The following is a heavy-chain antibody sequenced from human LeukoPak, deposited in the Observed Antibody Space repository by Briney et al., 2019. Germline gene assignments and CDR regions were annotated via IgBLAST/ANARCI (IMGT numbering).Heavy chain of an antibody. CDR1: GYTFTDYY. J-gene: IGHJ3*02. Sequence: GASVNVSCTASGYTFTDYYMHWVRQAPGQGLEWMGWINPNSGGTNYAQKFQGRVTMTRDRSISTAYMELSGLTSDDTAVYYCARIAVAGIVAYAFDIWGLGTVVTVSS. D-gene: IGHD6-19*01. V-gene: IGHV1-2*02. CDR3: ARIAVAGIVAYAFDI. CDR2: INPNSGGT.